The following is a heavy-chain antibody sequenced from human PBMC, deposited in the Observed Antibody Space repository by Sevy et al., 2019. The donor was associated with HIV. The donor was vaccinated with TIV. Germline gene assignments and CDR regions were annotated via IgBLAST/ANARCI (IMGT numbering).Heavy chain of an antibody. V-gene: IGHV3-66*01. J-gene: IGHJ6*02. CDR1: GFTVSSNY. D-gene: IGHD3-10*01. CDR2: IYSGGST. CDR3: ARIGYYGSGVMDV. Sequence: GGSLRLSCAASGFTVSSNYMSWVRQAPGKGLEWVSVIYSGGSTYYADSVKGRFTISRDNSKNTLYLQMNSLGAEDTAVYYCARIGYYGSGVMDVWGQGTTVTVSS.